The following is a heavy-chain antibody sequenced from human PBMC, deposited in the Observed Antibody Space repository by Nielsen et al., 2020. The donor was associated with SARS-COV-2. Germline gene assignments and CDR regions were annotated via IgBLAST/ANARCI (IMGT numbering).Heavy chain of an antibody. CDR2: ISYDGSNK. Sequence: GGSLRLSCAASGFTFSSYAMHWVRQAPGKGLEWVAVISYDGSNKYYADSVKGRFTISRDNSKNTLYLQMNSLRAEDTAVYYCAKDRNYGTNDYWGQGTLVTVSS. D-gene: IGHD1-1*01. CDR1: GFTFSSYA. V-gene: IGHV3-30-3*01. CDR3: AKDRNYGTNDY. J-gene: IGHJ4*02.